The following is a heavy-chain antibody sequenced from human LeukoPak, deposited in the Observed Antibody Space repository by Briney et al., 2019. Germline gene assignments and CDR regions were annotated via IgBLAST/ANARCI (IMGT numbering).Heavy chain of an antibody. V-gene: IGHV3-30*03. J-gene: IGHJ4*02. D-gene: IGHD6-19*01. CDR1: GSTFSKYG. CDR2: ISFDGVNK. CDR3: GTGLKISGWYYFEY. Sequence: GRSPRLSRATSGSTFSKYGTHGVRHAPGKGLERVAVISFDGVNKYYADSVKGRFTISRDNSENTLWLHLNSLRAEATALYTWGTGLKISGWYYFEYWGQGTLVTVSS.